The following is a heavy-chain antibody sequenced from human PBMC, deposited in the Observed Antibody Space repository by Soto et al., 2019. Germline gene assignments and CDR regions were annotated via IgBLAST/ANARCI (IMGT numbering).Heavy chain of an antibody. J-gene: IGHJ5*02. CDR2: ISAYNGNT. Sequence: GASVKVSCKASGYTFTSYGISWVRQAPGQGLEWMGWISAYNGNTNYAQKLQGRVTMTTDTSTSTAYMELRSLRSDDTAVYYCARDYDFWSGYQINNWFDPWGQGTLVTVS. V-gene: IGHV1-18*01. CDR3: ARDYDFWSGYQINNWFDP. CDR1: GYTFTSYG. D-gene: IGHD3-3*01.